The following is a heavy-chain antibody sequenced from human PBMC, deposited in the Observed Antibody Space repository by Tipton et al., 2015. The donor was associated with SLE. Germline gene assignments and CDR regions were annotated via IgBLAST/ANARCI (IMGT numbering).Heavy chain of an antibody. CDR1: GGSIIGYY. J-gene: IGHJ4*02. V-gene: IGHV4-4*07. D-gene: IGHD2-21*01. CDR2: IYTGGRT. CDR3: ARDWGGEALDF. Sequence: TLSLTCTVSGGSIIGYYWSWIRQPDGKGPEWIGRIYTGGRTIHTPSLNRRVTMSLDTSKSQFSLKLTSVTAADTAVYYCARDWGGEALDFWGQGTLVTVPS.